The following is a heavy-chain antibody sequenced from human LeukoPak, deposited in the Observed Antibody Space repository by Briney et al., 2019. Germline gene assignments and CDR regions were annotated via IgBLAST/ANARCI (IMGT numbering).Heavy chain of an antibody. CDR2: IYYSGST. J-gene: IGHJ5*02. Sequence: SETLSLTCTVSGGSISSSSYYWGWIRQPPGKGLEWIGSIYYSGSTYYNPSLKSRVTISVDTSKNQFSLKLSSVTAADTAVYYCARVLTHCSGGSCYTWFDPWGQGTLVTVSS. CDR3: ARVLTHCSGGSCYTWFDP. CDR1: GGSISSSSYY. D-gene: IGHD2-15*01. V-gene: IGHV4-39*07.